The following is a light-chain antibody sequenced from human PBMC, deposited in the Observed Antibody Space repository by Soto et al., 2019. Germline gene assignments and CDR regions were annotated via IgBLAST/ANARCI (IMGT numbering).Light chain of an antibody. J-gene: IGKJ4*01. CDR1: QSVGNV. CDR3: QQRDDWPLT. V-gene: IGKV3-11*01. CDR2: DAS. Sequence: EIVLTQSPATLSLSPGERANLSCSASQSVGNVLAWYKQIPGQAPRLLIYDASSRATGIPARFSGSGSGTDFSLNISSLATEDFAVYYCQQRDDWPLTFGGGTKGEIK.